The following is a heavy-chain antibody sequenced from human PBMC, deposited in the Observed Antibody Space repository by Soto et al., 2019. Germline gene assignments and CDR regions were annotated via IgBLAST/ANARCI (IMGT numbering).Heavy chain of an antibody. Sequence: SETLSLTCTVSGGSISSSSYYWGWIRQPPGKGLEWIGSIYYSGSTYYNPSLKSRVTISVDTSKNQFSLKLSSVTAADTAVYYCARRPAAAAFDHWGQGTLVNVS. V-gene: IGHV4-39*01. CDR1: GGSISSSSYY. CDR2: IYYSGST. J-gene: IGHJ4*02. CDR3: ARRPAAAAFDH. D-gene: IGHD2-2*01.